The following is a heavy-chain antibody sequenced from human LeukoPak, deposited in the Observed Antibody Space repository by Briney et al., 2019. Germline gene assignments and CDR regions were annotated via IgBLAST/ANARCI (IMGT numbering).Heavy chain of an antibody. Sequence: GGSLRLSCAASAFTFSDYSMNWVRRAPGKGLEWVSYISGRSSTIYYADSVKGRFTISRDNAKNSMYLQMNSLRAEDTAVYYCARDRIKSGSYYFDYWGQGTLVTVSS. J-gene: IGHJ4*02. CDR1: AFTFSDYS. CDR3: ARDRIKSGSYYFDY. V-gene: IGHV3-48*01. CDR2: ISGRSSTI. D-gene: IGHD1-26*01.